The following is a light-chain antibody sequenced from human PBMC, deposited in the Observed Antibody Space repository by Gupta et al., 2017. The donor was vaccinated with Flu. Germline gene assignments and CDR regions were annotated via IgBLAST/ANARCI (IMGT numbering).Light chain of an antibody. CDR1: NSGSRS. CDR2: DDV. V-gene: IGLV3-21*02. J-gene: IGLJ3*02. Sequence: SYVLTQPPSVSVAPGQTAKITCGGDNSGSRSVAWYQQRPGRAPVLVVYDDVDRPSGIPERFSGSNYAKMASLTISRGEAGEEADYYCQGGDGGSDGVFGGGTKLTVL. CDR3: QGGDGGSDGV.